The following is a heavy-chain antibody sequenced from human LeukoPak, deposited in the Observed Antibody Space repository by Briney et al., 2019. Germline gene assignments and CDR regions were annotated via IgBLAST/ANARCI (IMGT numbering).Heavy chain of an antibody. CDR2: IIPIFGTA. Sequence: SVKVSCKASGGTFSSCAISWVRQAPGQGLEWMGGIIPIFGTANYAQKFQGRVTITADESTSTAYMELSSLRSEDTAVYYCASRAAADTRYYYGMDVWGQGTTVTVSS. CDR1: GGTFSSCA. CDR3: ASRAAADTRYYYGMDV. V-gene: IGHV1-69*01. J-gene: IGHJ6*02. D-gene: IGHD6-13*01.